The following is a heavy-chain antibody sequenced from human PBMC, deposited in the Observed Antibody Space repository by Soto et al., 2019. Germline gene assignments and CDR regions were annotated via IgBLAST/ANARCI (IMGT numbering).Heavy chain of an antibody. D-gene: IGHD3-22*01. V-gene: IGHV1-3*01. J-gene: IGHJ6*02. Sequence: QVQLVQSGAEVKKPGASVKVSCEASGYTFNTYIMHWVRQAPGQRLEWMGWINGGTGNTKYSQKFQGRLTITRDTSATTGYMELSSLRPEDTAVYYCARDFGPPNIVGTLYYYYGMDVCGQGTTVTVSS. CDR1: GYTFNTYI. CDR3: ARDFGPPNIVGTLYYYYGMDV. CDR2: INGGTGNT.